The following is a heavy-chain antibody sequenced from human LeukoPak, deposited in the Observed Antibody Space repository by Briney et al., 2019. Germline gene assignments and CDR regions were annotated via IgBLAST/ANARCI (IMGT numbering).Heavy chain of an antibody. D-gene: IGHD2-2*02. CDR2: INHSGST. Sequence: SETLSLTCAVYGGSFSSYYWSWIRQPPGKGLEWIGEINHSGSTNYNPSLKSRVTISVDTSKNQFSLKLSSVTAADTAVYYCAARHCSSTSCYKQRLNNFDYWGQGTLVTVSS. J-gene: IGHJ4*02. V-gene: IGHV4-34*01. CDR1: GGSFSSYY. CDR3: AARHCSSTSCYKQRLNNFDY.